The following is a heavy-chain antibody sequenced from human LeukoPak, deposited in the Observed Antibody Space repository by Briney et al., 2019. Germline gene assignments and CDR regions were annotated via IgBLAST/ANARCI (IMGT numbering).Heavy chain of an antibody. V-gene: IGHV1-2*02. Sequence: ASVKVSCKAAGYTFTGFYVHWVRQAPGQGLEWMGWINPNSGGTNYAQKFQGRVTMTRDTSISTAYMELSRLRSDDTAVYYCARGYPYCYDSSGYLDYWGQGTLVTVSS. CDR3: ARGYPYCYDSSGYLDY. D-gene: IGHD3-22*01. CDR2: INPNSGGT. J-gene: IGHJ4*02. CDR1: GYTFTGFY.